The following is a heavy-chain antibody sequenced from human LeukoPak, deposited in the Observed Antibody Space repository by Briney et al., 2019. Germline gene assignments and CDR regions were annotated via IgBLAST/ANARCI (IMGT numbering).Heavy chain of an antibody. J-gene: IGHJ6*04. CDR1: GFTFSSYA. CDR3: AKPVRYFDWPASSYMDV. CDR2: ISGSGGST. V-gene: IGHV3-23*01. Sequence: PGGSLRLSCAASGFTFSSYAMSWVRQAPGKGLEWVSAISGSGGSTYYADSVKGRFTISRDNSKNTLYLQMNSLRAEDTAVYYCAKPVRYFDWPASSYMDVWGKGTTVTVSS. D-gene: IGHD3-9*01.